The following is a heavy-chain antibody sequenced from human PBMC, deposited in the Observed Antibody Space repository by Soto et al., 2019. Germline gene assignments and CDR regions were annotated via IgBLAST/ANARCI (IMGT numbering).Heavy chain of an antibody. V-gene: IGHV4-59*01. J-gene: IGHJ4*02. D-gene: IGHD3-22*01. CDR1: GGSISSYY. CDR3: ARGQGSMIVNLYYFDY. CDR2: IYYSGST. Sequence: SETLSLTCTVSGGSISSYYWSWIRQPPGKGLEWIGYIYYSGSTNYNPSLKSRVTISVDTSKNQFSLKLSSVTAADTAVYYCARGQGSMIVNLYYFDYWGQGTLVTVSS.